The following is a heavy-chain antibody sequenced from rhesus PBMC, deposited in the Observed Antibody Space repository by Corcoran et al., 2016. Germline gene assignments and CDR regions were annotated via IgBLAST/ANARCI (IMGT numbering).Heavy chain of an antibody. CDR1: GFTFSSYD. J-gene: IGHJ4*01. CDR3: TRGVIAAGAGHY. D-gene: IGHD6-13*01. Sequence: EVQLVESGGGLVQPGGSLRLSCAASGFTFSSYDMSWVRQAPGKGLEWVSYISYTVKTIYYADSVKGRFTISRDNAKNSLSLQMSSLRAEDTAVYYCTRGVIAAGAGHYWGQGVLVTVSS. CDR2: ISYTVKTI. V-gene: IGHV3-136*01.